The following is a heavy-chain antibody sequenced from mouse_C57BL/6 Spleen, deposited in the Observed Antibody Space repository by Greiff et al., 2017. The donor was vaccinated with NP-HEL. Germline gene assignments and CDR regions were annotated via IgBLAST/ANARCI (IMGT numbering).Heavy chain of an antibody. CDR3: TRKPLGRAWFAY. CDR2: IRNKANNHAT. V-gene: IGHV6-6*01. Sequence: EVKVEESGGGLVQPGGSMKLSCAASGFTFSDAWMDWVRQSPEKGLEWVAEIRNKANNHATYYAESVKGRFTISRDDSKSSVYLQMNSLRAEDTGIYYCTRKPLGRAWFAYWGQGTLVTVSA. CDR1: GFTFSDAW. J-gene: IGHJ3*01.